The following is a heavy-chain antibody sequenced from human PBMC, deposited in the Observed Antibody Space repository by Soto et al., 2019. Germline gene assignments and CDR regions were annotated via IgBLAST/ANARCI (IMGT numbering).Heavy chain of an antibody. CDR2: ISGSGGRT. CDR3: AKDEDYDFWSGYWSS. D-gene: IGHD3-3*01. CDR1: GFTFSSYA. J-gene: IGHJ5*02. Sequence: GGSLRLSCAASGFTFSSYAMSWVRQAPGKGLEWVSAISGSGGRTYYADSVKGRFTISRDNSKNTLYLQMNSLRAEDTAVYYCAKDEDYDFWSGYWSSWGQGTLVTVSS. V-gene: IGHV3-23*01.